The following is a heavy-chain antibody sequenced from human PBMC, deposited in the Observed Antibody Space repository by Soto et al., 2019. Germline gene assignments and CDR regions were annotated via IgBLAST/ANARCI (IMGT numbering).Heavy chain of an antibody. CDR3: VKDNVGVYCSGGSCYFDY. CDR1: GFSLDHYA. V-gene: IGHV3-9*01. Sequence: EVHLVESGGGLAQPGRSLRLSCVASGFSLDHYAMHWVRQAPGKGLEWVSGISWDSGVIDYADSVRGRFTISRDNAKNSLYLQMTSLRAEDTALYYCVKDNVGVYCSGGSCYFDYFGQGSLVTVSS. J-gene: IGHJ4*02. CDR2: ISWDSGVI. D-gene: IGHD2-15*01.